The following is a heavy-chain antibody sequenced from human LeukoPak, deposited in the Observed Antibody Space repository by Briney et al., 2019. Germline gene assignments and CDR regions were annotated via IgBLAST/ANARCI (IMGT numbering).Heavy chain of an antibody. CDR2: VIPIFGKA. V-gene: IGHV1-69*13. J-gene: IGHJ5*02. CDR3: ARVPSRGGWFDP. CDR1: GGTFSSYA. Sequence: ASVKVSCKASGGTFSSYAISWVRQAPGQGLEWMGGVIPIFGKANYAQKFQGRVTITADESTSTAHMELSSLRSEDTAVYYCARVPSRGGWFDPWGQRTLVTVSS. D-gene: IGHD3-16*01.